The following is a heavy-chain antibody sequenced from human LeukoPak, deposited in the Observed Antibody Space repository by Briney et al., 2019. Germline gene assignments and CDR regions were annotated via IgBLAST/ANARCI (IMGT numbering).Heavy chain of an antibody. D-gene: IGHD6-6*01. CDR3: ARDAPARPRVFDY. CDR1: GDSVSSNSAS. V-gene: IGHV6-1*01. CDR2: TYYRSKWYN. J-gene: IGHJ4*02. Sequence: SLTLSLTCGISGDSVSSNSASWSWIRQSPSRGLEWLGRTYYRSKWYNDYAVSVKSRITINPDTSKNQFSLQLNSVTPEDTAVYYCARDAPARPRVFDYWGQGTLVTVSS.